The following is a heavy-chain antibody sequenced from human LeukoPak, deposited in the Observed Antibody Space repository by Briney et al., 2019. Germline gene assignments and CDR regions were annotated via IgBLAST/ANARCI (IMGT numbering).Heavy chain of an antibody. CDR2: IKQDGSEK. J-gene: IGHJ4*02. Sequence: GGSLRLSCAASGFTFSSYGMHWVRQAPGKGLEWVANIKQDGSEKYYVDSVKGRFTISRDNAKNSLYLQMNSLRAEDTAVYYCASNGDYGDENFDYWGQGTLVTVSS. CDR3: ASNGDYGDENFDY. D-gene: IGHD4-17*01. V-gene: IGHV3-7*01. CDR1: GFTFSSYG.